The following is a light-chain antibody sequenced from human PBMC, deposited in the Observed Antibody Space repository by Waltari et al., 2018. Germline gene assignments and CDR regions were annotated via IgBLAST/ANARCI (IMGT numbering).Light chain of an antibody. CDR2: DVS. CDR3: CSYAATYTLL. V-gene: IGLV2-11*01. J-gene: IGLJ3*02. CDR1: SSDVGDFKY. Sequence: QSALTQPRSVSGSPGQSVTISCTGTSSDVGDFKYVSWYQQHPGRAPKLMIYDVSKRPSGVPDRFSGSKSDNTASLTISELQTEDEADYYCCSYAATYTLLFGGGTKLTIL.